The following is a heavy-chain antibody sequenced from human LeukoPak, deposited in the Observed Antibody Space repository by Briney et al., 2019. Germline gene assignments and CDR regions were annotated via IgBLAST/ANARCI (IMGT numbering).Heavy chain of an antibody. D-gene: IGHD3-10*01. CDR3: ARSGHRRYYYASGPDY. J-gene: IGHJ4*02. V-gene: IGHV1-18*01. CDR2: ISAYNGNT. CDR1: GYTFTSYG. Sequence: ASVKVSCKASGYTFTSYGISWVRQAPGQGLEWMGWISAYNGNTNYARKLQGRVTMTTDTSTSTAFMELRSLRSDDTAVYYCARSGHRRYYYASGPDYWGQGTLVTVSS.